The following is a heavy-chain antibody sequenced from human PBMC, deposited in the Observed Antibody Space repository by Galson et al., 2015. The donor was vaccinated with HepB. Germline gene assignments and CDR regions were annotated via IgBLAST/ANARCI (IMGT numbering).Heavy chain of an antibody. D-gene: IGHD3-22*01. CDR3: ARAGTWLTKWFDP. Sequence: LSLTCTVSGGSITSSSYYWGWIRQPPGKGLEWIGSISYSGSTYYNASLKSQVTISADTSKNQFSLKLSSVTAADTAVYYCARAGTWLTKWFDPWGQGTLVTVSS. J-gene: IGHJ5*02. CDR2: ISYSGST. CDR1: GGSITSSSYY. V-gene: IGHV4-39*01.